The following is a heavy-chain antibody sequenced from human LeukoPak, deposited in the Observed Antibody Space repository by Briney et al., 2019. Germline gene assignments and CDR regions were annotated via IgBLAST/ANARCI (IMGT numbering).Heavy chain of an antibody. D-gene: IGHD6-13*01. CDR1: GASSNSYY. V-gene: IGHV4-4*07. Sequence: SETLSLTCTVSGASSNSYYWSWIRQPAGKGLEWLGRIYTGGNSNYNPSLKSRLTMSVDPSKNQFSLKLRSVTAADTAVYYCAGGDGSSWFRFFDYWGPGTLVTVSS. CDR3: AGGDGSSWFRFFDY. CDR2: IYTGGNS. J-gene: IGHJ4*02.